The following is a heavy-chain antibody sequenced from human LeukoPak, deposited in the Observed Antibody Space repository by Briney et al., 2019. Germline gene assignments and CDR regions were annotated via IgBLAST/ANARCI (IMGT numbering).Heavy chain of an antibody. CDR3: ARDLRFGELSPSGMDV. Sequence: PGGSLRLSCAASGFTFSSYSMNWVRQAPGKGLEWVSSISSSSSYIYYADSVKGRFTISRDNAKNSLYLQMNSLRAEDTAVYYCARDLRFGELSPSGMDVWGQGTTVTVSS. CDR2: ISSSSSYI. CDR1: GFTFSSYS. V-gene: IGHV3-21*01. J-gene: IGHJ6*02. D-gene: IGHD3-10*01.